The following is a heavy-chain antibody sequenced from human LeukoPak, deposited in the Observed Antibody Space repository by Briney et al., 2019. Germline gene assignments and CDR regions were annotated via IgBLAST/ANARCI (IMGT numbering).Heavy chain of an antibody. J-gene: IGHJ5*02. CDR3: ARGNNHSKNRLLGWFDP. CDR1: GYTFTSYA. Sequence: ASVKVSCKASGYTFTSYAMHWVRQAPGQRLEWMGWINAGNGNTKYSQEFQGRVTITRDTSASTAYMELSSLRSEDMAVYYCARGNNHSKNRLLGWFDPWGQGTLVTVSS. CDR2: INAGNGNT. D-gene: IGHD1-14*01. V-gene: IGHV1-3*03.